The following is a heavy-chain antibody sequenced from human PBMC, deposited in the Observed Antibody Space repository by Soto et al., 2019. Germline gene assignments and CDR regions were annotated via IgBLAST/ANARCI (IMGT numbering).Heavy chain of an antibody. V-gene: IGHV3-23*01. J-gene: IGHJ4*02. Sequence: GGSLRLSCAASGFPFGENAMSWVRQAPGKGLEWVSGISDSGATTYYADSVRGRFTISRDNSKNTLYLQMKSLRAEDSASYYCAKEDTSSGSLDYWGQGAMVTVSS. D-gene: IGHD6-19*01. CDR1: GFPFGENA. CDR3: AKEDTSSGSLDY. CDR2: ISDSGATT.